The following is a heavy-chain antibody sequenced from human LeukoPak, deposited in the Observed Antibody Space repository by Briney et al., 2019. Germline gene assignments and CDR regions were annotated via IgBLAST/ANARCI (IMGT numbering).Heavy chain of an antibody. CDR3: GRDIGWGPLDY. CDR1: GYTFTGYY. Sequence: ASVKVSCKASGYTFTGYYVHWVRQAPGQGLEWMGWINPDSGGTKYAQKFQGRVTMTRHTSISTAYMELSRLRSDDTAVFYCGRDIGWGPLDYRGQGTLVTVSS. J-gene: IGHJ4*02. D-gene: IGHD7-27*01. V-gene: IGHV1-2*02. CDR2: INPDSGGT.